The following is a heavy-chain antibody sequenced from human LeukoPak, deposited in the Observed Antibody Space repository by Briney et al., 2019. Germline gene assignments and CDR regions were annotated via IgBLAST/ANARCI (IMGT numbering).Heavy chain of an antibody. D-gene: IGHD1-7*01. J-gene: IGHJ4*02. Sequence: ASVKVSCKASGGTFSSYAISWVRQAPGQGLEWMGRIIPILGIANYAQKFQGRVTITADKSTSTAYMELSSLRSEDTAVYYCAREEPGTPFDYWGQGTLVTVSS. V-gene: IGHV1-69*04. CDR2: IIPILGIA. CDR3: AREEPGTPFDY. CDR1: GGTFSSYA.